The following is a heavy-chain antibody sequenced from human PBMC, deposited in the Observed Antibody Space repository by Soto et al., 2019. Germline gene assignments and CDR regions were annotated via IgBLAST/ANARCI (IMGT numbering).Heavy chain of an antibody. D-gene: IGHD3-16*01. CDR2: IYWDDDK. CDR1: GFSLSTSGVG. V-gene: IGHV2-5*02. CDR3: AQRPLHGGGGFGGYFDY. Sequence: QITLKESGPTLVKPTQTLTLTCTFSGFSLSTSGVGVGWIRQPPGKALEWLALIYWDDDKRYSPSLKSRLTNPKDTSKNQVGLKKTHKGPGDHAPYFCAQRPLHGGGGFGGYFDYWGQGTLVTVSS. J-gene: IGHJ4*02.